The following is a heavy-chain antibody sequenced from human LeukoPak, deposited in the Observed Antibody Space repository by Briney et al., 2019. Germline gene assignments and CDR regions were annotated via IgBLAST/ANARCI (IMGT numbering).Heavy chain of an antibody. CDR3: GRQLRGFDF. CDR2: IYYSVGT. V-gene: IGHV4-30-4*01. D-gene: IGHD2-2*01. CDR1: GASISSADYY. Sequence: SETLSLTCTVSGASISSADYYWSWIRQPPGKDLEWIGQIYYSVGTYYNPSLKSRVTISLDTSKSPVSLQLTCVTAADTAVYYCGRQLRGFDFWGQGTLVSVSS. J-gene: IGHJ4*02.